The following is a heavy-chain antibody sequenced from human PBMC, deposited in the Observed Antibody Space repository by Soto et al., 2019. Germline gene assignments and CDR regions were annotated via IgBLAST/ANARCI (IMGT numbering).Heavy chain of an antibody. CDR1: GSPISSYY. Sequence: SETLSLTCTVSGSPISSYYWSWIRQPPGKGLEWIGYIYYSGSTNYNPSLKSRVTISVDTSKNQFSLKLSSVTAADTAVYYCARRREIHSKGNYGMDVWGQGTTVTVSS. CDR3: ARRREIHSKGNYGMDV. D-gene: IGHD4-4*01. J-gene: IGHJ6*02. CDR2: IYYSGST. V-gene: IGHV4-59*12.